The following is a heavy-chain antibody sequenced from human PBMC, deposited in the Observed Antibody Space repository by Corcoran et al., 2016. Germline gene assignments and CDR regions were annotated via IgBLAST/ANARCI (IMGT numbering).Heavy chain of an antibody. CDR3: STILSGPNIAARPTLHYYGMDV. D-gene: IGHD6-6*01. V-gene: IGHV1-69*01. Sequence: QVQLVQSGAEVKKPGSSVKVSRKASGGTFSSYAISWVRQAPGQGLEWMGGIIPIFGTANYAQKFQGRVTITADESTSTAYLELSSLRSEDTDVYYCSTILSGPNIAARPTLHYYGMDVWGQGTTVTVSS. CDR2: IIPIFGTA. CDR1: GGTFSSYA. J-gene: IGHJ6*02.